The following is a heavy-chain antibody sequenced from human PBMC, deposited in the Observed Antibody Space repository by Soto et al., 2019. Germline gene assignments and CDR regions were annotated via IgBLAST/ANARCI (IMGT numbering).Heavy chain of an antibody. V-gene: IGHV3-30-3*01. CDR3: ARDKYSSGWYDP. D-gene: IGHD6-19*01. CDR1: GFTFSSYA. CDR2: ISYDGSNK. J-gene: IGHJ5*02. Sequence: QVQLVESGGGVVQPGRSLRLSCAASGFTFSSYAMHWVRQAPGKGLEWVAVISYDGSNKYYADSVKGRFTISRDNSKNTLYLQMNSLRAEDTAVYYCARDKYSSGWYDPWGQGTLVTVSS.